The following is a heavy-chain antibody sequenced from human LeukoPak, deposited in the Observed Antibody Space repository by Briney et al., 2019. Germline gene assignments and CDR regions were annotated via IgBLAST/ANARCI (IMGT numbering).Heavy chain of an antibody. Sequence: SQTLSLTCALSGDSLSSNSAAWDWLRQSPSRGLEWLGRTYYRSKWYNDYAVSVKSRITINPDASKNQFSLQLNSVTPEDTAVYYCARAGLLWFGELLLLDYWGQGTLVTVSS. J-gene: IGHJ4*02. CDR3: ARAGLLWFGELLLLDY. D-gene: IGHD3-10*01. CDR1: GDSLSSNSAA. CDR2: TYYRSKWYN. V-gene: IGHV6-1*01.